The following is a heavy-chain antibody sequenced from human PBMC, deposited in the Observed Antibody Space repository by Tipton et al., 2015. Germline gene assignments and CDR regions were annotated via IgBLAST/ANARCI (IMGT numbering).Heavy chain of an antibody. D-gene: IGHD6-19*01. CDR3: ARDWRYSSGWYYFDY. CDR1: GFTFSSYG. J-gene: IGHJ4*02. Sequence: SLRLSCAASGFTFSSYGMHWVRQAPGKGLEWVAVIWYDGSNKYYADSVKGRFTISRDNSKNTLYLQMSSLRAEDTAVYYCARDWRYSSGWYYFDYWGQGTLVTVSS. V-gene: IGHV3-33*01. CDR2: IWYDGSNK.